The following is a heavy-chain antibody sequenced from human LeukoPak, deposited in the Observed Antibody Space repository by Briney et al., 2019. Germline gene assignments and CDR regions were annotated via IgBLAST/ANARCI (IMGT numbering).Heavy chain of an antibody. Sequence: PSETLSLTCTVSGGSISSSSYYWGWIRQPPGKGLEWIGSIYYSGSTYYNPSLKSRVTISVDTSKNQFSLKLSSVTAADTAVYYCARMIYYYGSGSYLWYYYYYMDVWGKGTTVTISS. V-gene: IGHV4-39*07. CDR1: GGSISSSSYY. CDR3: ARMIYYYGSGSYLWYYYYYMDV. D-gene: IGHD3-10*01. J-gene: IGHJ6*03. CDR2: IYYSGST.